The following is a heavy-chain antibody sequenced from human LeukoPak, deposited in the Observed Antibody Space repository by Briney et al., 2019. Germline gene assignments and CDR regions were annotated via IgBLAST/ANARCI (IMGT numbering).Heavy chain of an antibody. J-gene: IGHJ4*02. CDR3: ARGSTVRYYYDSSGYYRGPVDY. D-gene: IGHD3-22*01. CDR1: GYTFTNYG. Sequence: ASVKVSCKASGYTFTNYGLSWVRQAPGQGLEWMGWISGYNGHTNYVQKLQGRVTMTTDTSTSTAYTELRSLRSDDTAVYYCARGSTVRYYYDSSGYYRGPVDYWGQGTLVTVSS. CDR2: ISGYNGHT. V-gene: IGHV1-18*01.